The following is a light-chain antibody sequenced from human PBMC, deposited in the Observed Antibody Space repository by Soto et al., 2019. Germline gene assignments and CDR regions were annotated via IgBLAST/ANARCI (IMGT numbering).Light chain of an antibody. CDR3: ASYTSTSTRV. CDR1: SSDVGRYDF. Sequence: QSVLTQPASVSGSPGQSITISCTGTSSDVGRYDFVSWYQQHPAQAPKLMIYEVIYRPSGVSNRFSGSKSGNTASLIISGLLAEDEADYYCASYTSTSTRVFGTGTKVTVL. CDR2: EVI. J-gene: IGLJ1*01. V-gene: IGLV2-14*01.